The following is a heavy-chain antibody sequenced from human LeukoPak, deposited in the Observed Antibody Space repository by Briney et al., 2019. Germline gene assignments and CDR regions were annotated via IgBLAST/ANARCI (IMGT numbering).Heavy chain of an antibody. CDR2: IKSKTDGGTT. V-gene: IGHV3-15*01. D-gene: IGHD1-26*01. CDR1: GFTFSSYW. CDR3: TTGVGAPTTDYYYYYGMDV. Sequence: GGSLRLSCAASGFTFSSYWMHWVRQAPGKGLEWVGRIKSKTDGGTTDYAAPVKGRFTISRDDSKNTLYLQMNSLKTEDTAVYYCTTGVGAPTTDYYYYYGMDVWGQGTTVTVSS. J-gene: IGHJ6*02.